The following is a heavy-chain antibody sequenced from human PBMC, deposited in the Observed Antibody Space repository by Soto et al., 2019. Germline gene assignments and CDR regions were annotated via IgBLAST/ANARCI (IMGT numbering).Heavy chain of an antibody. D-gene: IGHD4-4*01. V-gene: IGHV4-4*02. CDR1: VRSCTSKNR. CDR2: IYRTGSS. CDR3: ARRVPVTSVDG. J-gene: IGHJ5*02. Sequence: SETLSLSCPASVRSCTSKNRGTWVRQPPGQGLEWIGEIYRTGSSNYNPSLKSRVTISLDKSENQFSLKVTSMNAADTAVSYCARRVPVTSVDGWGQGTLVTVSS.